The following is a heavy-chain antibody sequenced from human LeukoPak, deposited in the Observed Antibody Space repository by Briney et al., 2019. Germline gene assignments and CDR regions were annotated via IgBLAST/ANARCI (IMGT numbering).Heavy chain of an antibody. D-gene: IGHD1-26*01. CDR1: GGAFSGYY. J-gene: IGHJ4*02. CDR2: INHSGST. CDR3: ASIEFPFDY. Sequence: SETLSLTCAVYGGAFSGYYWSWIRQPPGKGLEWIGEINHSGSTNYNPSLKSRVTISVDTSKNQFSLKLSSVTAADTAVYYCASIEFPFDYWGQGTLVTVSS. V-gene: IGHV4-34*01.